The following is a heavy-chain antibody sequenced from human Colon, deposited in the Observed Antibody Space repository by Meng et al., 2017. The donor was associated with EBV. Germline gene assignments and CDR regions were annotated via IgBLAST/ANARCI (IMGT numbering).Heavy chain of an antibody. CDR2: VYHTGST. CDR1: VGPISSSHW. CDR3: ARVWQSLTAFFDS. J-gene: IGHJ4*02. Sequence: GLGLGKSQGTRSLTCVVLVGPISSSHWWHWLRQPPGKGLEWTGEVYHTGSTKYNPSLKSRLTISVDKSKNQFSLNLTSVTAADTAVYYCARVWQSLTAFFDSWGQGTLVTVSS. D-gene: IGHD2-21*01. V-gene: IGHV4-4*03.